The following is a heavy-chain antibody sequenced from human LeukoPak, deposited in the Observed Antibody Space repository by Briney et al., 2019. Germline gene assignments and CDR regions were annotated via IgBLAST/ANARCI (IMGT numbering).Heavy chain of an antibody. J-gene: IGHJ4*02. CDR3: ARGLVGPILRYFDWLPLPLGY. V-gene: IGHV1-2*02. CDR1: GYTFTGYY. D-gene: IGHD3-9*01. CDR2: INPNSGGT. Sequence: ASVKVSCKASGYTFTGYYMHWVRQAPGQGLEWMGWINPNSGGTNYAQKFQGRVTMTRDTSISTAYMELSRLRSDDTAVYYCARGLVGPILRYFDWLPLPLGYWGQGTLVTVSS.